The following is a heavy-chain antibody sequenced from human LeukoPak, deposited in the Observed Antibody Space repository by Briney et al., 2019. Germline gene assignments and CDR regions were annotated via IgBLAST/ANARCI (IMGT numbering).Heavy chain of an antibody. J-gene: IGHJ5*02. CDR1: GGSFSAYY. Sequence: SETLSLTCAVYGGSFSAYYWTWIRQSPGKGLEWIGEINHSGTTNYNPSLKSRLTISLDTSKIQFSLKLSSVTAADTAVYYCARDRGVAPHNWFDPWGQGTLVTVSS. CDR3: ARDRGVAPHNWFDP. D-gene: IGHD2-15*01. CDR2: INHSGTT. V-gene: IGHV4-34*01.